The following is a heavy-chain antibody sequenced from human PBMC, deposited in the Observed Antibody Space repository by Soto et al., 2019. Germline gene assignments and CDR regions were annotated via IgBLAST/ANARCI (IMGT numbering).Heavy chain of an antibody. CDR3: AKGSQSSTNCYNDY. Sequence: LRLSCAASGFTFSSYAMSWVRQAPGKGLEWVSTISNGGGSTYYADSVKGRFTISRDNSKNTLYLQMNSLRAEDTAVYYCAKGSQSSTNCYNDYWGQGTLVTVSS. CDR2: ISNGGGST. V-gene: IGHV3-23*01. D-gene: IGHD2-2*01. CDR1: GFTFSSYA. J-gene: IGHJ4*02.